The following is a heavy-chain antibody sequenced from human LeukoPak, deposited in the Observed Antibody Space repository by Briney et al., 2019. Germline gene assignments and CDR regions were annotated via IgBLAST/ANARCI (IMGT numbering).Heavy chain of an antibody. J-gene: IGHJ2*01. CDR1: GFTFSSYG. CDR3: AKSGSTSWYKSSTDWYFDL. Sequence: PGGSLRLSCAASGFTFSSYGMHWVRQAPGKGLEWVAVISYDGSNKYYADSVKGRFTISRDNSKNTFYLQMNSLRPEDTAVYYSAKSGSTSWYKSSTDWYFDLWGRGTLVTVSS. V-gene: IGHV3-30*18. D-gene: IGHD6-13*01. CDR2: ISYDGSNK.